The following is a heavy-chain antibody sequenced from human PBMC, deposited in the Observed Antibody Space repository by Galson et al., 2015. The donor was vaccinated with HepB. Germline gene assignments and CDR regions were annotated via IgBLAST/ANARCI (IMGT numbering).Heavy chain of an antibody. Sequence: SVKVSCKASGYTFTTYGVNWVRQAPGQGLEWMGRINTYNGKTDYAQNFQGRVTMTTDTSTSTAYMEMKSLRSDDTAVYYCARDHTPVGGSYRVFYYGMDVWGQGTTVTVSS. V-gene: IGHV1-18*01. CDR1: GYTFTTYG. CDR3: ARDHTPVGGSYRVFYYGMDV. CDR2: INTYNGKT. J-gene: IGHJ6*02. D-gene: IGHD1-26*01.